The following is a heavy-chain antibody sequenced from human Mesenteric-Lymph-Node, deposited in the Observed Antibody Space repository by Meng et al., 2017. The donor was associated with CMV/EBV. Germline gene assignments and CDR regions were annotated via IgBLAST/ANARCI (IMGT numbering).Heavy chain of an antibody. Sequence: DLQESGPGLVTPSETLSLSCIVSGDSISNSTYYWTWIRSPPGKGLEWIGSVHHSGTTYYNPSLKGRLTISVDTSANLFSLRLTTVTAADTATYYCARRGNYDSDYSEYWGQGTLVTVSS. CDR3: ARRGNYDSDYSEY. D-gene: IGHD3-22*01. J-gene: IGHJ4*02. CDR2: VHHSGTT. V-gene: IGHV4-39*01. CDR1: GDSISNSTYY.